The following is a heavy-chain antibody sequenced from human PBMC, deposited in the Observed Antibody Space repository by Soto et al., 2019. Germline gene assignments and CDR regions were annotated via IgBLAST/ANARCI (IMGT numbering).Heavy chain of an antibody. D-gene: IGHD6-13*01. CDR3: ARDPYSSSWYGNYYYYYGMDV. Sequence: GGSLRLSCAASGFTFSSYSMNWVRQAPGKGLEWVSYISSSSSTIYYADSVKGRFTISRDNAKNSLYLQMNSLRDEDTAVYYCARDPYSSSWYGNYYYYYGMDVWGQGTTVTVSS. J-gene: IGHJ6*02. V-gene: IGHV3-48*02. CDR1: GFTFSSYS. CDR2: ISSSSSTI.